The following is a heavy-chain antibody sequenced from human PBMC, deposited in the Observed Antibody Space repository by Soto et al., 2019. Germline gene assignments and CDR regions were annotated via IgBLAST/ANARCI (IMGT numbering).Heavy chain of an antibody. CDR2: MSPNSGNT. V-gene: IGHV1-8*01. J-gene: IGHJ4*02. D-gene: IGHD2-21*02. Sequence: QVQLVQSGAEVKKPGASVKVSCKASGYTFTSYDINWVRQATGQGLEWMGWMSPNSGNTGYAQKFQGRVTMTRNTFIGTGYVELSSLRSEDTAVYYCAIGVSCGGDCCRDSGQGTPVTVSS. CDR3: AIGVSCGGDCCRD. CDR1: GYTFTSYD.